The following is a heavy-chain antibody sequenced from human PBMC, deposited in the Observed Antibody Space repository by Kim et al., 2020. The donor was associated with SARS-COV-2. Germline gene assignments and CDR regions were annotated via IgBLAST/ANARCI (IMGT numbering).Heavy chain of an antibody. Sequence: SETLSLTCTVSGGSISSYYWSWIRQPPGKGLEWIGYIYYSGSTNYNPSLKSRVTISVDTSKNQFSLKLSSVTAADTAVYYCARYSRSVGFGELLGYYYGMDVWGQGTTVTVSS. CDR1: GGSISSYY. CDR3: ARYSRSVGFGELLGYYYGMDV. J-gene: IGHJ6*02. CDR2: IYYSGST. V-gene: IGHV4-59*13. D-gene: IGHD3-10*01.